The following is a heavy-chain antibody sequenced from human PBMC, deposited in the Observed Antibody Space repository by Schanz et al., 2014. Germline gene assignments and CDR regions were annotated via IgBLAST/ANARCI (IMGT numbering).Heavy chain of an antibody. CDR3: ARKVVATIGGYYDN. CDR2: ISGSGAST. Sequence: EVQLLESGGGLVQPGGSLRLSCAASGFTFSTYAMAWVRQAPGKGLEWVSGISGSGASTYYADSVKGRFTISRDNAENTLFLQMNSLRAEDTAVYYCARKVVATIGGYYDNWGQGTLVTVSS. V-gene: IGHV3-23*01. J-gene: IGHJ4*02. D-gene: IGHD5-12*01. CDR1: GFTFSTYA.